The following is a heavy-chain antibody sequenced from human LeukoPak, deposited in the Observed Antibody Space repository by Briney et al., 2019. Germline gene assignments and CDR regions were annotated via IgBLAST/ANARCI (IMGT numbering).Heavy chain of an antibody. CDR2: FDPEDGET. J-gene: IGHJ6*03. V-gene: IGHV1-24*01. CDR1: GYTLTELS. CDR3: AKLEYHYYYYYMDV. D-gene: IGHD2-2*02. Sequence: ASVKVSCKVSGYTLTELSMHWVRQAPGKGLEWMGGFDPEDGETIYAQTFQGRVTMTEDTSTDTAYMELSSLRSEDTAVYYCAKLEYHYYYYYMDVWGKGTTVTVSS.